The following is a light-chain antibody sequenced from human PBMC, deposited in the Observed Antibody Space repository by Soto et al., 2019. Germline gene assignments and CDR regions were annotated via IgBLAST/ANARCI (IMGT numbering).Light chain of an antibody. J-gene: IGKJ4*01. CDR1: QSVLYSSNNKNY. V-gene: IGKV4-1*01. CDR2: WAS. Sequence: DIVMTQSPDSLAVSLGERATINCKSSQSVLYSSNNKNYLAWYQQKPGQPPKLLIYWASTRESGVPDRFSGSGSGTDFTLTIISLQAEDVAVYYCQQYYSPPSLTFGGGTKVEIK. CDR3: QQYYSPPSLT.